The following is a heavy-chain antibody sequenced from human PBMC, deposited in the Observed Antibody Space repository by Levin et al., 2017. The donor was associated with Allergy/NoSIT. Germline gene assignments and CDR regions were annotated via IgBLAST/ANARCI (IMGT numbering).Heavy chain of an antibody. J-gene: IGHJ1*01. CDR1: GDSISSGAHY. V-gene: IGHV4-61*02. CDR3: ASGRRDRYFQR. Sequence: SQTLSLTCTVSGDSISSGAHYWSWIRQSAGKGLEWIGRISASGSTKYNPSLKGRVTLSMDTSKNQFSLKLTSVTAADTALYYCASGRRDRYFQRWGQGTLVTVSS. CDR2: ISASGST.